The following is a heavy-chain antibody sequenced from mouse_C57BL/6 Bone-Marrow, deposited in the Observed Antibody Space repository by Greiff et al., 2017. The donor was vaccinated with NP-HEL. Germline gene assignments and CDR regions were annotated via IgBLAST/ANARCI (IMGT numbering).Heavy chain of an antibody. Sequence: EVQLQQSGPVLVKPGASVKMSCKASGYTFTDYYMNWVKQSHGQSLEWIGAINPYNGGTSYNQKFKGKATLTVDKSSSTAYMELNSLTSEDSAVYYCARSIYYDYLYYAMDYWGQGTSVTVSS. V-gene: IGHV1-19*01. CDR3: ARSIYYDYLYYAMDY. D-gene: IGHD2-4*01. CDR1: GYTFTDYY. J-gene: IGHJ4*01. CDR2: INPYNGGT.